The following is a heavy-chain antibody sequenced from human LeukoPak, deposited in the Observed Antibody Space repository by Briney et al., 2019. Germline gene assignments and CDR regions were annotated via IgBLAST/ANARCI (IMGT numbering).Heavy chain of an antibody. CDR1: GFNVSTNY. J-gene: IGHJ4*02. Sequence: GESLRLSCAASGFNVSTNYMSWVRQAPGMGLEWVSVIYSGGTTYYADSVKGRFTISRDNFKNTLYLQMNSLRAEDRAVYYCARGYSSSYALGYWGQGTLVTVSS. V-gene: IGHV3-53*01. CDR3: ARGYSSSYALGY. CDR2: IYSGGTT. D-gene: IGHD6-13*01.